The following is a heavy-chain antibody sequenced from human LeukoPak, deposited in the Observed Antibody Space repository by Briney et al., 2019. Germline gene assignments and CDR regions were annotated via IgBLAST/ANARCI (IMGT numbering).Heavy chain of an antibody. Sequence: PGGSLRLSCAASGFTFSSYSMNWVRQAPGKGLEWVSSISSSSSYIYCADSVKGRFTISRDNAKNSLYLQMNSLRAEDTAVYYCARGTSSYYYDSSGYYTPPDYWGQGTLVTVSS. CDR2: ISSSSSYI. CDR1: GFTFSSYS. D-gene: IGHD3-22*01. J-gene: IGHJ4*02. CDR3: ARGTSSYYYDSSGYYTPPDY. V-gene: IGHV3-21*01.